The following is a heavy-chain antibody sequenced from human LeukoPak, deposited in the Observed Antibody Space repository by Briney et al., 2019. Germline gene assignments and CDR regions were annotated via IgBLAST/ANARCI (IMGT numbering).Heavy chain of an antibody. Sequence: GASVKVSCKASGYTFTSYYMHWVRQAPGQGLEWMGIINPRGGSTSYAQKFQGRVTMTRDTSTSTVYMELRSLRSDDTAVYYCASSPRYYYDSSGYFFDYWGQGTLVTVSS. CDR1: GYTFTSYY. V-gene: IGHV1-46*01. CDR2: INPRGGST. J-gene: IGHJ4*02. D-gene: IGHD3-22*01. CDR3: ASSPRYYYDSSGYFFDY.